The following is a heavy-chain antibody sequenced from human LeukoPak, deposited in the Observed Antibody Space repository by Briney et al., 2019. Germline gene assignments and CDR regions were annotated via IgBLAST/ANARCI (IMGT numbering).Heavy chain of an antibody. J-gene: IGHJ4*02. CDR2: ITVSGGGT. V-gene: IGHV3-23*01. CDR3: ARRIDWSHDY. D-gene: IGHD3-9*01. CDR1: GFTFSSYA. Sequence: GGSLGLSCATSGFTFSSYAMSWVRQAPGKGLEWVSAITVSGGGTYYADSVKGRFTISRDNSKNTLFLQMNSLRAEDTAVYYCARRIDWSHDYWGQGTLVTVSS.